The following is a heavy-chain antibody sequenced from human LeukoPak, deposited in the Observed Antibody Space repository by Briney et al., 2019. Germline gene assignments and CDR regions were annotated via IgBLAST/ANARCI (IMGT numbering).Heavy chain of an antibody. CDR2: TRSEAYSFAT. V-gene: IGHV3-73*01. J-gene: IGHJ5*02. Sequence: GSTRSEAYSFATAYTASVQGRFTISRDDSKNTIYLQMDGLKIDDTAVYYRAGGGWLDPWGQGTRVTVSS. CDR3: AGGGWLDP.